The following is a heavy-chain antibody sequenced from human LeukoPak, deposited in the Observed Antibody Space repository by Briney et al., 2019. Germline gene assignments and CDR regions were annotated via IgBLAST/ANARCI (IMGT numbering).Heavy chain of an antibody. D-gene: IGHD3-9*01. V-gene: IGHV3-23*01. J-gene: IGHJ4*02. CDR1: GFTFSSYG. Sequence: GGSLRLSCAASGFTFSSYGMSWVRQAPGKGLEWVSAISGSGGSTYYADSVKGRFTISRDNSKNTLYLQMNSLRAEDTAVYYCAKDVTYYDILTGYYPIFDYWGQGTLVTVFS. CDR2: ISGSGGST. CDR3: AKDVTYYDILTGYYPIFDY.